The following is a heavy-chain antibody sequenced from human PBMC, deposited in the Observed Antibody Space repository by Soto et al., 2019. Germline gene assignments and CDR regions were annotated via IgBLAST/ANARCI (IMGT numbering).Heavy chain of an antibody. CDR1: AGSTSTINYY. CDR3: ARSAQWDGFDP. J-gene: IGHJ3*01. V-gene: IGHV4-31*03. CDR2: ISYSGST. Sequence: QVQLQESGPGLVRPSQTLSLTCTVSAGSTSTINYYWSWIRQHPEKGLEWIGYISYSGSTFYHSSLKXRXTXSXXTSKKQFSLTLTSVTAADTAVYYCARSAQWDGFDPWGQGTMVTVSS. D-gene: IGHD2-8*01.